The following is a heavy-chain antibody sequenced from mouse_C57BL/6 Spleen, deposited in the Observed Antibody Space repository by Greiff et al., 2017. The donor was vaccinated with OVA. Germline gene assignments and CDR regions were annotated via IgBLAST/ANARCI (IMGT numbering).Heavy chain of an antibody. V-gene: IGHV1-20*01. J-gene: IGHJ3*01. Sequence: EVKLQESGPELVKPGDSVKISCKASGYSFTGYFMNWVMQSHGKSLEWIGRINPYNGDTFYNQKFKGKATLTVDKSSSTAHMELRSLTSEDSAVYYCARSPSSSYSFAYWGQGTLVTVSA. CDR2: INPYNGDT. D-gene: IGHD1-1*01. CDR1: GYSFTGYF. CDR3: ARSPSSSYSFAY.